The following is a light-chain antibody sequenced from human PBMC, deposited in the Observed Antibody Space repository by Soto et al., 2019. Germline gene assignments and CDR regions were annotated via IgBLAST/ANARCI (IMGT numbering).Light chain of an antibody. Sequence: DIQMTQSPSTLSASVGDRVTITCRASQSISSWLAWYQQKPGKAPKLLIYKASSLESGVPSRFSGSGSGTECTLPISSLQPDDFATYYCQQYNSYPWTFGQGTKVEIK. CDR2: KAS. J-gene: IGKJ1*01. CDR3: QQYNSYPWT. V-gene: IGKV1-5*03. CDR1: QSISSW.